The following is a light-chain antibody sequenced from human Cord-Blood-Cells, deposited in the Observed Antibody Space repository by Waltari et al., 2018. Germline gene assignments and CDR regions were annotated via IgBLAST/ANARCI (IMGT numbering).Light chain of an antibody. V-gene: IGKV1-39*01. CDR2: AAS. Sequence: DIQMTQSPSSLSASVGDGVTITCRASQSISSYLNWYQQKPGKAPKLLIYAASSLQSGVPSRFSGSGSGTDFTLTTSSLQPEDFATYYCQQSYSTPLTFGGGTKVEIK. J-gene: IGKJ4*01. CDR1: QSISSY. CDR3: QQSYSTPLT.